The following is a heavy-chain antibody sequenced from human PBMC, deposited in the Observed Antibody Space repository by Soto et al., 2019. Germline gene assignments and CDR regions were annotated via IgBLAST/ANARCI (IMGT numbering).Heavy chain of an antibody. J-gene: IGHJ4*02. CDR2: IKSKTDGGTT. V-gene: IGHV3-15*01. CDR1: GFTFSNAW. D-gene: IGHD3-10*01. CDR3: TTDVITMVRDNFDY. Sequence: EVQLVESGGGLVKPGGSLRLSCAASGFTFSNAWMSWVRQAPGKGLEWVGRIKSKTDGGTTDYAAPVKGRFTISRDDSKNTLYLQMNSLKTEDTSVYYCTTDVITMVRDNFDYWGQGTLVTVSS.